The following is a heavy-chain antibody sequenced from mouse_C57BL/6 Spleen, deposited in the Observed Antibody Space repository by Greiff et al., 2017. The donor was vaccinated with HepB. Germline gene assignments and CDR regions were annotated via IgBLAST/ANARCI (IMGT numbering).Heavy chain of an antibody. CDR2: IDPSDSET. CDR3: ARQITTVVATGAMED. Sequence: VQLQQPGAELVRPGSSVKLSCKASGYTFTSYWMHWVKQRPIQGLEWIGNIDPSDSETHYNQKFKDKATLTVDKSSSTAYMQRSRLTYEDAAVYCGARQITTVVATGAMEDWGQGTSVTVSS. J-gene: IGHJ4*01. D-gene: IGHD1-1*01. V-gene: IGHV1-52*01. CDR1: GYTFTSYW.